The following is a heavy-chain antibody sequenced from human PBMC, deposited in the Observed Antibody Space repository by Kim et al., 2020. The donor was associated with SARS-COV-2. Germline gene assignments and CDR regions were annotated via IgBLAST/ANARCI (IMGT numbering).Heavy chain of an antibody. CDR2: INAGNANT. CDR1: GYTFTTYA. J-gene: IGHJ4*02. Sequence: ASVKVSCKASGYTFTTYAIHWVRQAPEQRLEWMGWINAGNANTKYSQNFQGRVTITRDTSASTAYMELSSLRSEDTAVYYCAREVSSSGSYYFDYWGQGTLVTVSS. V-gene: IGHV1-3*01. D-gene: IGHD6-19*01. CDR3: AREVSSSGSYYFDY.